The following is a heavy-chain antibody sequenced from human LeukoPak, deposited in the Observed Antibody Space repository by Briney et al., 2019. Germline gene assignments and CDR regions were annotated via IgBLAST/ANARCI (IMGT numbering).Heavy chain of an antibody. D-gene: IGHD3-10*01. V-gene: IGHV3-30*02. CDR3: AKEESLLWFGELLYHLDY. CDR1: GFTFSSYG. J-gene: IGHJ4*02. CDR2: IRYDGSNK. Sequence: GGSLRLSCAASGFTFSSYGMSWVRQAPGKGLEWVAFIRYDGSNKYYADSVKGRFTISRDNSKNTLYLQMNSLRAEDTAVYYCAKEESLLWFGELLYHLDYWGQGTLVTVSS.